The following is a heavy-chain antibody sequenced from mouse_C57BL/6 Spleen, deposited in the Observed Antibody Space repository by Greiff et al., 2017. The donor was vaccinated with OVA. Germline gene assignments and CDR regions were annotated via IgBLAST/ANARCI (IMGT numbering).Heavy chain of an antibody. D-gene: IGHD2-10*02. CDR3: ARQYGNYVGMDY. J-gene: IGHJ4*01. CDR2: IYPRSGNT. CDR1: GYTFTSYG. V-gene: IGHV1-81*01. Sequence: QVQLQQSGAELARPGASVKLSCKASGYTFTSYGISWVKQRPGQGLEWIGEIYPRSGNTYYNEKFKGKATLTADKSSSTAYMELRSLTSEDSAVYFCARQYGNYVGMDYWGKGTSDTVSS.